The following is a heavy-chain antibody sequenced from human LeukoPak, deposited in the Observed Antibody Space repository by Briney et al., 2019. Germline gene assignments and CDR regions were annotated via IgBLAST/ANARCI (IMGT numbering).Heavy chain of an antibody. CDR2: IIPIFGTA. CDR3: ARLPDRYSSSWLKCCDY. V-gene: IGHV1-69*01. D-gene: IGHD6-13*01. Sequence: VASVKVSCKASGGTFSSYAISWVRQAPGQGLEWMGGIIPIFGTANYAQKFQGRVTITADESTSTAYMELSSLRSEDTAVYYCARLPDRYSSSWLKCCDYWGQETWSPSPQ. CDR1: GGTFSSYA. J-gene: IGHJ4*01.